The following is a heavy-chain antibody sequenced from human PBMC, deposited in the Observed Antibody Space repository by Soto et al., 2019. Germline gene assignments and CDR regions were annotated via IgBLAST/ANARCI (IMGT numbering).Heavy chain of an antibody. CDR2: IYYSGST. Sequence: SETLSLTCTVSGGSISSYYWSWIRQPPGKGLEWIGYIYYSGSTNYNPSLKSRVTISVDTSKNQLSLKLSSVTAADTAVYYCARLPVVPAAYSVATGENFDYWGQGTLVTVSS. CDR1: GGSISSYY. J-gene: IGHJ4*02. V-gene: IGHV4-59*08. CDR3: ARLPVVPAAYSVATGENFDY. D-gene: IGHD2-2*01.